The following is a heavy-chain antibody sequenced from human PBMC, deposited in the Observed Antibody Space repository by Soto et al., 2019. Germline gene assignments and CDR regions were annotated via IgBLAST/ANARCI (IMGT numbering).Heavy chain of an antibody. CDR3: AKDGTTTGIHYYAMDV. D-gene: IGHD1-1*01. V-gene: IGHV3-23*01. CDR1: GFTLTSYG. Sequence: PXGSLRLSCEVSGFTLTSYGMNWVRQAPDKELEWVSTIGRGGDTYYADSVKGRFTISRDNSKNTLFLQMNSLRAEDTALYFCAKDGTTTGIHYYAMDVWGQGTTVTVSS. J-gene: IGHJ6*02. CDR2: IGRGGDT.